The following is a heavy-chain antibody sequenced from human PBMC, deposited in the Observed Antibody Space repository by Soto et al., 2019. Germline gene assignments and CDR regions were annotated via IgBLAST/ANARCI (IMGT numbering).Heavy chain of an antibody. CDR3: ERQWHSSSWYESYYYGMDV. CDR2: IYYSGST. J-gene: IGHJ6*02. D-gene: IGHD6-13*01. Sequence: SETLSLPCTVSGGSISSSSYYWGWIRQPPGKGLEWIGSIYYSGSTYYNPSLKSRVTISVDTSKNQFSLKLSSVTAADTAVYYCERQWHSSSWYESYYYGMDVWAQGTTVTVSS. CDR1: GGSISSSSYY. V-gene: IGHV4-39*01.